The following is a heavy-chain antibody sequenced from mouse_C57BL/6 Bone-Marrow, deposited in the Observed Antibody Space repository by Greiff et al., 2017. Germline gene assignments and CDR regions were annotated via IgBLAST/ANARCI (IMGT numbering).Heavy chain of an antibody. CDR2: INPNNGGT. V-gene: IGHV1-26*01. CDR1: GYTFTDYY. CDR3: ARGWLDY. Sequence: EVQLQQSGPELVKPGASVKISCKASGYTFTDYYMNWVKQSHGKSLEWIGDINPNNGGTSYNQKFKGKATLTVDKSSSTAYMELRSLTSEVSAVYYCARGWLDYWGQGTTLTVSS. D-gene: IGHD1-1*02. J-gene: IGHJ2*01.